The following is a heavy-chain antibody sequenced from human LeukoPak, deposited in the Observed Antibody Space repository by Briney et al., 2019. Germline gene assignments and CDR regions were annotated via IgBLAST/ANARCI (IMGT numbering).Heavy chain of an antibody. CDR1: GFTFSSYW. CDR2: INTDGSST. D-gene: IGHD2-15*01. V-gene: IGHV3-74*01. Sequence: GGSLRLSCAASGFTFSSYWMHWVRQAPGKGLVWVSRINTDGSSTSYADSAKGRFTISRDNAKNTLYLQMNSLRAEDTAVYYCARVFYCSGGSCYSGPFDYWGQGTLVTVSS. J-gene: IGHJ4*02. CDR3: ARVFYCSGGSCYSGPFDY.